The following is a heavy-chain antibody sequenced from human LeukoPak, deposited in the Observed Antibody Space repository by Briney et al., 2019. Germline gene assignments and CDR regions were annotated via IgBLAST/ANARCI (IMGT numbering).Heavy chain of an antibody. CDR3: ARDIGGDGDV. D-gene: IGHD5-24*01. CDR2: LNTDGSIT. V-gene: IGHV3-74*01. J-gene: IGHJ4*02. CDR1: GFTFSSYW. Sequence: PGGSLRLSCAASGFTFSSYWMHWVRQAPGKGLVWVSRLNTDGSITRYADSVKGRFTISRDNAKNTVYLQMNSPRAEDTAVYYCARDIGGDGDVWGQGTLVTVSS.